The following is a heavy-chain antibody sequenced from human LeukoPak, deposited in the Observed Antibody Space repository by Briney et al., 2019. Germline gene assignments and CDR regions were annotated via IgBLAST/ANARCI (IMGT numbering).Heavy chain of an antibody. V-gene: IGHV3-64D*09. CDR3: VRPTSGFDY. CDR1: GFTFSSYA. J-gene: IGHJ4*02. Sequence: GGSLRLSCSASGFTFSSYAMHWVGQAPGKGLEHVSGVNNIGGSTYYADSVKGRFTISRDDSKDTLYLQMTSLRSEDTAVYYCVRPTSGFDYWGQGTLVTVSS. D-gene: IGHD6-19*01. CDR2: VNNIGGST.